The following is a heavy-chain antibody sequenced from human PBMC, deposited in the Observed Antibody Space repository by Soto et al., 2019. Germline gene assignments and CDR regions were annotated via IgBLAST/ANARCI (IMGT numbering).Heavy chain of an antibody. CDR3: ARGRRGGYDSNYYYYMDV. CDR1: GLTVSSNY. J-gene: IGHJ6*03. Sequence: GGSLRLSCAASGLTVSSNYMSWVRQAPGKGLEWVSVIYSGGSTYYADSVKGRFTISRDNSKNALYLQMNSLRAEDTAVYYCARGRRGGYDSNYYYYMDVWGKGTTVTVSS. CDR2: IYSGGST. V-gene: IGHV3-66*01. D-gene: IGHD5-12*01.